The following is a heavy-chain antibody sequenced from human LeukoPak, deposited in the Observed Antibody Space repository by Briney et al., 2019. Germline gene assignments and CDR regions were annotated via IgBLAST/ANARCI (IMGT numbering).Heavy chain of an antibody. J-gene: IGHJ6*02. D-gene: IGHD3-3*01. Sequence: SETLSLTCAVYGGSFSGYYWSWIRQPPGKGLEWIGEINHSGSTNYNPSLKSRVTISVDTSKNQFSLKLSSVTAADTAVYYCARGKNFWSGYHNSRYYYYGMDVWGQGTTVTVSS. CDR3: ARGKNFWSGYHNSRYYYYGMDV. V-gene: IGHV4-34*01. CDR1: GGSFSGYY. CDR2: INHSGST.